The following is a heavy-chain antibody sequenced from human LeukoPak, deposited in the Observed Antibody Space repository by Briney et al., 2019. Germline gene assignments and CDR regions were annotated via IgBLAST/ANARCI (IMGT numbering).Heavy chain of an antibody. CDR3: ARGGRYCTNGVCENPDVDY. V-gene: IGHV4-34*01. CDR1: GGSFSGYY. J-gene: IGHJ4*02. CDR2: INHSGST. Sequence: SETLSLTCAVYGGSFSGYYWSWIRQPPGKGLEWIGEINHSGSTNYNPSLKSRVTISVDTSKNQFSLKLSSVTAADTAVYYCARGGRYCTNGVCENPDVDYWGQGTLVTVSS. D-gene: IGHD2-8*01.